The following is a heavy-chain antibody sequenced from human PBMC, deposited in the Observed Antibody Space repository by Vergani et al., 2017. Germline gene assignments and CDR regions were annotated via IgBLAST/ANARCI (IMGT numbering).Heavy chain of an antibody. J-gene: IGHJ4*02. CDR3: AKDIGYCSGGSCYTIFDY. D-gene: IGHD2-15*01. CDR2: ISSSGSTI. V-gene: IGHV3-48*03. Sequence: VQLVESGGGVVQPGRSLRLSCAASGFTFSSYEMNWVRQAPGKGLEWVSYISSSGSTIYYADSVKGRFTISRDNSKNTLYLQMNSLRAEDTAVYYCAKDIGYCSGGSCYTIFDYWGQGTLVTVSS. CDR1: GFTFSSYE.